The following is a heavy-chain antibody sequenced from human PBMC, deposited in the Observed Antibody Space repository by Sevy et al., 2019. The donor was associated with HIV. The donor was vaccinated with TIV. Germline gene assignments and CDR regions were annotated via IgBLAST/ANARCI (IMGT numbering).Heavy chain of an antibody. Sequence: SGPTLVNPTQTLTLTCTFSGFSLSTSGVGVGWMRQPPGKALEWLALIYWDDDKRDSPSLKSRLTITKDTSKNQVVLTMTDMDPVDTATYYCAHSGDSYGYTNYFDYWGQGTLVTVSS. D-gene: IGHD5-18*01. CDR1: GFSLSTSGVG. CDR3: AHSGDSYGYTNYFDY. V-gene: IGHV2-5*02. J-gene: IGHJ4*02. CDR2: IYWDDDK.